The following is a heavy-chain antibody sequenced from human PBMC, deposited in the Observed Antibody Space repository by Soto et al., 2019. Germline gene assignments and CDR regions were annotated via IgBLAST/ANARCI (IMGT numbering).Heavy chain of an antibody. CDR1: GFTFSSYS. CDR3: AKEGLRAEADY. V-gene: IGHV3-21*04. D-gene: IGHD4-17*01. Sequence: GGSLRLSCAASGFTFSSYSMNWVRQAPGKGLEWVSSISSSSSSYIYYADSVKGRFTISRDNAKNSLYLQMNSLRAEDTAVYYCAKEGLRAEADYWGQGTLVTVSS. CDR2: ISSSSSSYI. J-gene: IGHJ4*02.